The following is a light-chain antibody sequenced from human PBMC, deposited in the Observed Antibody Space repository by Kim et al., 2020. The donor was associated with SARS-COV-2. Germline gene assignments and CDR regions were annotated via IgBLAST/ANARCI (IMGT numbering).Light chain of an antibody. J-gene: IGKJ2*01. CDR3: QQYNNHSYT. V-gene: IGKV1-5*03. CDR2: QAC. CDR1: QSISSW. Sequence: DIQMTQSPSTLSASVGDRVTITCRASQSISSWVAWYQQKPGKAPKLLIYQACTLQSGVPSRFSGSGSGTQFTLTISNLQPDDFASYYCQQYNNHSYTFGQGTKLEI.